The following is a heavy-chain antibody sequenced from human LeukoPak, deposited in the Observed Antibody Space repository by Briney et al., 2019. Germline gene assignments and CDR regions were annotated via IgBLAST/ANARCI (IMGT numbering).Heavy chain of an antibody. CDR3: TTYSLGYCSGGSCYY. D-gene: IGHD2-15*01. CDR2: IRSKANSYAT. CDR1: GSTFCGSA. J-gene: IGHJ4*02. Sequence: GGSLRLPCAASGSTFCGSAVHLVRQASGERLGWDGRIRSKANSYATAYAASVKGRFTISRDDSKNTAYLQMTSLKTEDTAVYYCTTYSLGYCSGGSCYYWGQGTLVTVSS. V-gene: IGHV3-73*01.